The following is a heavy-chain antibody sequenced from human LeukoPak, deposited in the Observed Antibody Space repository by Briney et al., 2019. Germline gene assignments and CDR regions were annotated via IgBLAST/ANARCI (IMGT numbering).Heavy chain of an antibody. CDR1: GFTFSSYA. D-gene: IGHD1-26*01. CDR3: AKVGGQELHNYYVAV. J-gene: IGHJ6*03. V-gene: IGHV3-23*01. CDR2: IIDSGEST. Sequence: PGGSLRLSCAASGFTFSSYAMSWVRQAPGKGLEWVSGIIDSGESTYYANFAKGRFTISRDNSNNTLYLQMNSLRAEDTAVYYCAKVGGQELHNYYVAVCGKGTTVAVS.